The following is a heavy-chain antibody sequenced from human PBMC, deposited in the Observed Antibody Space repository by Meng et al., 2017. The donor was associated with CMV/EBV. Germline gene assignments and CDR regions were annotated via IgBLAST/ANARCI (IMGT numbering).Heavy chain of an antibody. V-gene: IGHV4-31*03. CDR1: GGSISSGVYY. D-gene: IGHD3-10*01. J-gene: IGHJ4*02. CDR2: IYYSGDT. CDR3: ARDLSFGSFDY. Sequence: CTVAGGSISSGVYYWSWIRQHPGKGLEWIGYIYYSGDTYYNPSLKSRVTISADTSKNQFSLKLSSVTAADTAVYYYARDLSFGSFDYWGQGTLVTVSS.